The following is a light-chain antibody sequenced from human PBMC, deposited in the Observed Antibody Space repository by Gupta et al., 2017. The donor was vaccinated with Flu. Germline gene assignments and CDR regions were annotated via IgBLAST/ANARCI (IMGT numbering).Light chain of an antibody. CDR3: APWAHSLSGWV. CDR1: SSNTRSNY. V-gene: IGLV1-47*01. CDR2: RNN. J-gene: IGLJ3*02. Sequence: ISCSGSSSNTRSNYVYCYQQLPGPAPQLLIYRNNPRPSGAPALFSASTSATSASLAIRGPRSAAEADYYFAPWAHSLSGWVFGGGTKLTVL.